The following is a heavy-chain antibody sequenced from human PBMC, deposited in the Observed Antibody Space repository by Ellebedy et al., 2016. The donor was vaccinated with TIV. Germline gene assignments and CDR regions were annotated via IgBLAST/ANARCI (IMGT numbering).Heavy chain of an antibody. CDR3: ARRASYGDYAVQVNPWFDP. V-gene: IGHV3-7*01. Sequence: GESLKISCAASGFNFRSYWMTSVRQAPGKGLEWVAKIRQEGDEIYYVESVKGRFTISRDNAKNSLFLQMNSLRVEDTAVYYCARRASYGDYAVQVNPWFDPWGQGTLVTVSS. D-gene: IGHD4-17*01. J-gene: IGHJ5*02. CDR1: GFNFRSYW. CDR2: IRQEGDEI.